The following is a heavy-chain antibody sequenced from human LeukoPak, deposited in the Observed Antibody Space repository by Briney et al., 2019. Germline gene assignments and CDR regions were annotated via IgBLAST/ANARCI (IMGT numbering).Heavy chain of an antibody. CDR2: MNHSGST. V-gene: IGHV4-34*01. J-gene: IGHJ6*03. CDR1: GGSFSGYY. Sequence: PSETLSLTCAVYGGSFSGYYWSWIRQPPGQGLEWIGEMNHSGSTNYNPSLKSRVIISVDKSKNEFSLKLNSVTAADTAVYYCAREAPHCSGGNCYAGYYYYYMDVWGTGTTVTVSS. CDR3: AREAPHCSGGNCYAGYYYYYMDV. D-gene: IGHD2-15*01.